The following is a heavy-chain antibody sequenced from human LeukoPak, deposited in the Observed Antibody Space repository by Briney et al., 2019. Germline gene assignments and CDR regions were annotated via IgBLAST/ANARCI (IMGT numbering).Heavy chain of an antibody. V-gene: IGHV4-61*02. Sequence: PSQTLSLTCNVSGGSVSSRSYYWSWIRQPAGEGLEWIGRIYTSGNTNYNPSLKSRVTISIDTSKNQFSLKLSSVTAADTAVYYCARKGGGDYDSSGYDYWGQGTLVTVSS. CDR2: IYTSGNT. J-gene: IGHJ4*02. CDR1: GGSVSSRSYY. CDR3: ARKGGGDYDSSGYDY. D-gene: IGHD3-22*01.